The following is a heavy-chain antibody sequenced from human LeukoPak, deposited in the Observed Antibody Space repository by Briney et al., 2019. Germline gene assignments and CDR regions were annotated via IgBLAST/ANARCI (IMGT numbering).Heavy chain of an antibody. CDR1: GFTFSSYA. J-gene: IGHJ4*02. D-gene: IGHD5-24*01. V-gene: IGHV3-9*01. Sequence: QSGGSLRLSCAASGFTFSSYAMHWVRQAPGKGLEWVSGISWNSGSIGYADSVKGRFTISRDNAKTSLYLQMNSLRAEDTALYYCAKDLGPGSMATSPGFDYWGQGTLVTVSS. CDR2: ISWNSGSI. CDR3: AKDLGPGSMATSPGFDY.